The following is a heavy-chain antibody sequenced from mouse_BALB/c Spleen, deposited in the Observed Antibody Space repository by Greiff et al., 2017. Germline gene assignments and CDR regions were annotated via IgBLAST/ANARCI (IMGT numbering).Heavy chain of an antibody. CDR3: ARWGGTTWFAY. D-gene: IGHD4-1*01. V-gene: IGHV3-2*02. J-gene: IGHJ3*01. CDR2: ISYSGST. Sequence: ESGPGLVKPSQSLSLTCTVTGYSITSDYAWNWIRQFPGNKLEWMGYISYSGSTSYNPSLKSRITITRDTSKNQFFLQLNSVTTEDTATYYCARWGGTTWFAYWGQGTLVTVSA. CDR1: GYSITSDYA.